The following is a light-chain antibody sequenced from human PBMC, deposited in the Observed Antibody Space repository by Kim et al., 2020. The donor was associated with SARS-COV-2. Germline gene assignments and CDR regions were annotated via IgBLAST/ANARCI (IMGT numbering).Light chain of an antibody. CDR3: QQRSNWPPIT. Sequence: SPGERATLSCRASQSVSSYLDWYQQKPGQAPRLLIYDASNRATGIPARFSGSGSGTDFTLTISSLEPEDFAVYYCQQRSNWPPITFGPGTKVDIK. CDR2: DAS. J-gene: IGKJ3*01. CDR1: QSVSSY. V-gene: IGKV3-11*01.